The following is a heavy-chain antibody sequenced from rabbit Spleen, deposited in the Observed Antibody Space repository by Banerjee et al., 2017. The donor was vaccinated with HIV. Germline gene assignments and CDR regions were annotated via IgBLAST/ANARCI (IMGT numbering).Heavy chain of an antibody. CDR1: GFSFSSRYY. J-gene: IGHJ4*01. CDR2: INIVTGKS. CDR3: ARDLVAVIGWNFNL. D-gene: IGHD1-1*01. Sequence: QSLEESGGDLVKPGASLTLTCTASGFSFSSRYYMCWVRQAPGKGLEWIACINIVTGKSVYARWAKGRFTMSRTSSTTVTLQMTSLTAADTATYFCARDLVAVIGWNFNLWGQGTLVTVS. V-gene: IGHV1S40*01.